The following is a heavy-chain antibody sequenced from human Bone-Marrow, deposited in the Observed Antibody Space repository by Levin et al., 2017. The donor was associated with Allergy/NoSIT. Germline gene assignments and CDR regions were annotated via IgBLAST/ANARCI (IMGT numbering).Heavy chain of an antibody. Sequence: ASVKVSCKASGYTFIGFYLHFVRQAPGQGLEWMGWIKPHSGDSNYARKFQDRVTMTRDTSVSTAYMELRSLRSDDTAVYYCARSYSGSHPFAFDIWGQGTVVNVSS. CDR2: IKPHSGDS. CDR1: GYTFIGFY. CDR3: ARSYSGSHPFAFDI. V-gene: IGHV1-2*02. J-gene: IGHJ3*02. D-gene: IGHD1-26*01.